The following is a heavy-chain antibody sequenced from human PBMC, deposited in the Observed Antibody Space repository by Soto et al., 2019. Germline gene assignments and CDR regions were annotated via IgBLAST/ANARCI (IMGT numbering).Heavy chain of an antibody. Sequence: GGSLRLSCAASGFTFSYYYMSWIRQSPGKGLEWVSYISSSGSTIYYADSVKGRFTISRDNAKNSLYLQMNSLRAEDTAVYYCARVQDIVLMVYANYWGQGTLVTVSS. CDR1: GFTFSYYY. CDR2: ISSSGSTI. CDR3: ARVQDIVLMVYANY. D-gene: IGHD2-8*01. J-gene: IGHJ4*02. V-gene: IGHV3-11*01.